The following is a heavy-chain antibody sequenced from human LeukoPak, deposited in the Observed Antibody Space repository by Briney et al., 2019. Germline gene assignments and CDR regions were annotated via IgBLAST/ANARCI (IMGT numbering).Heavy chain of an antibody. CDR3: ARGPSSYSSGWYID. CDR2: INHSGST. J-gene: IGHJ4*02. CDR1: GGSFSGYY. V-gene: IGHV4-34*01. D-gene: IGHD6-19*01. Sequence: PSETLSLTCAVYGGSFSGYYWSWIRQPPGKGLEWIGEINHSGSTNYNPSLKSRVTISVDTSKNQFSLKLSSVTAADTAVYYCARGPSSYSSGWYIDWGQGTLVTVSS.